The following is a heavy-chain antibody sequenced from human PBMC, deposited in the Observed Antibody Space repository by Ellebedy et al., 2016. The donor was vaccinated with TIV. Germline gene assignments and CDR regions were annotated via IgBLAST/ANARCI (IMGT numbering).Heavy chain of an antibody. Sequence: MPSETLSLTCTLSGGCLSSYYWSWMRQAPGKALEWIGYIYFGGNTEYNPSLKSRLTMSVDTSKKQFSLILTSVTAADTAVYFCAREGGRSSAFDVWGQGTEVIVST. V-gene: IGHV4-59*01. J-gene: IGHJ3*01. CDR2: IYFGGNT. D-gene: IGHD1-14*01. CDR1: GGCLSSYY. CDR3: AREGGRSSAFDV.